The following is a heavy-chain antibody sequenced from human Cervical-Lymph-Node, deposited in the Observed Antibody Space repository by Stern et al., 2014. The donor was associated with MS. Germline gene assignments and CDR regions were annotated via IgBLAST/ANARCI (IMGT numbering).Heavy chain of an antibody. CDR3: ARDFVDIAFIVRSDYLDS. V-gene: IGHV7-4-1*02. J-gene: IGHJ4*02. D-gene: IGHD2/OR15-2a*01. Sequence: QVQLVQSGSELKEPGASVKVSCETSGYTFTNYAINWIRQAPGQGLEWMGWINTDTGKPTYAQGFTGRFVLSLDTSVNTAFLQISSLKAEDTAVYYCARDFVDIAFIVRSDYLDSWGQGTLVTVSS. CDR2: INTDTGKP. CDR1: GYTFTNYA.